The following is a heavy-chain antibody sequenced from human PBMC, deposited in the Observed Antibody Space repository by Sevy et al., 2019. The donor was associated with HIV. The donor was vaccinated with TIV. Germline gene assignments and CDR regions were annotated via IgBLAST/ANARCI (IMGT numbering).Heavy chain of an antibody. CDR1: GYTFTGYY. J-gene: IGHJ3*02. D-gene: IGHD1-26*01. CDR2: INPNSGAT. V-gene: IGHV1-2*06. CDR3: GLLVGATGGGDSFDI. Sequence: ASVKVSCKASGYTFTGYYMYWVRQAPGQGLEWMGRINPNSGATNSAQKFQGRVTMTRDTSISTAYMGLSSLSSDDTAVYYCGLLVGATGGGDSFDIWGQGTMVTVSS.